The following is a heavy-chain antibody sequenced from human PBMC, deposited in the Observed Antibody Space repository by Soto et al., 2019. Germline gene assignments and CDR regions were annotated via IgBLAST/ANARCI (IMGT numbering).Heavy chain of an antibody. CDR1: GFTFGDYA. Sequence: GGSLRLSCAASGFTFGDYAMHWVRQAPGKGLEWVSLISGDGGSTYYADSVKGRFTIARDNSKNSLYLQMNSLRTEDTALYYCEKEVSRSSDGFDIWGQGTMVTVSS. V-gene: IGHV3-43*02. CDR2: ISGDGGST. J-gene: IGHJ3*02. D-gene: IGHD6-6*01. CDR3: EKEVSRSSDGFDI.